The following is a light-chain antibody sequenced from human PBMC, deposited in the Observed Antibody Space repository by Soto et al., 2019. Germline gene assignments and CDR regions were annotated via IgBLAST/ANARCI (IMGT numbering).Light chain of an antibody. Sequence: SYELTQSPSVSVAPGKTARITCGGNNIGSKSVHWYQQKPGQAPVLVIYYDSDRPSGIPERFSGSNSGNTATLTISRVEAGDEADYYCQVWDSSSDHPVVFGGGTKVTVL. CDR1: NIGSKS. CDR3: QVWDSSSDHPVV. CDR2: YDS. J-gene: IGLJ2*01. V-gene: IGLV3-21*04.